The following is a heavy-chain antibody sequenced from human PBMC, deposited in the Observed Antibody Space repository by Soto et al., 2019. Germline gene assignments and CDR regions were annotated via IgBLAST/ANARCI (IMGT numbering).Heavy chain of an antibody. CDR2: IYYDGRT. D-gene: IGHD2-8*01. J-gene: IGHJ4*01. Sequence: NPSETLSLTCSVSGDSISSSSYYWAWIRQPPGKGLEWIGSIYYDGRTYYNASLKSRVTISVDTSKNQFSLKVNSVTVADTAVYYCARRSHTNWPAYWGHGTQVTVSS. CDR3: ARRSHTNWPAY. CDR1: GDSISSSSYY. V-gene: IGHV4-39*01.